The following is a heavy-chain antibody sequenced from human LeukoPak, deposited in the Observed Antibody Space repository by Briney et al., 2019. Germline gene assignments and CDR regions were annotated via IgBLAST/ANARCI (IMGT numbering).Heavy chain of an antibody. J-gene: IGHJ4*02. CDR3: TRNTATVHFDY. V-gene: IGHV3-49*03. Sequence: GRSLRLSCTSVGFSFGDYAMSWFRQAPGKGLEWVGYISSKAFGATPQYAPSVRGRFTISRDDSKSIAHLQMNSLKTEDTAVYYCTRNTATVHFDYWGQGTPVTVSS. D-gene: IGHD2-21*02. CDR2: ISSKAFGATP. CDR1: GFSFGDYA.